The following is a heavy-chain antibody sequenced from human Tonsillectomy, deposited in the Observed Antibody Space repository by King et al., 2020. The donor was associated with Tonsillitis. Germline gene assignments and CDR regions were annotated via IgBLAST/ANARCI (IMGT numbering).Heavy chain of an antibody. D-gene: IGHD3-22*01. J-gene: IGHJ4*02. V-gene: IGHV4-59*01. Sequence: QLQESGPGLVKPSETLSLTCTVSGGSISSYYWSWIRQPPGKGLEWLGYIYYSGSSNYNPSLKSRVTISVDTSKNQFSLKLSSVTAADTAVYYCARVAYDFWSGYYAYYYDSSGYYFDYWGQGTLVTVSS. CDR2: IYYSGSS. CDR1: GGSISSYY. CDR3: ARVAYDFWSGYYAYYYDSSGYYFDY.